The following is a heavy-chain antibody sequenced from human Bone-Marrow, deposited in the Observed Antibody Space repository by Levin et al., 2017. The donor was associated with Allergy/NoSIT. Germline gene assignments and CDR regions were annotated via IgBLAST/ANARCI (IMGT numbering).Heavy chain of an antibody. J-gene: IGHJ4*02. CDR3: ARFYGRPPQNFDS. Sequence: SQTLSLTCSVSGGSIRGISYYWAWIRQPPGKGLEWIGSISYIGNTYYNPSLKSRITISVDASTNQFSLKLTSVTAADTAVYNCARFYGRPPQNFDSWGQGTLVNVSS. CDR2: ISYIGNT. CDR1: GGSIRGISYY. V-gene: IGHV4-39*01. D-gene: IGHD4-17*01.